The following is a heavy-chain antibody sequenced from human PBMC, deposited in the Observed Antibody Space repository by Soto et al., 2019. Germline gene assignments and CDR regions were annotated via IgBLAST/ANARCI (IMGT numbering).Heavy chain of an antibody. CDR2: MNPNSGRT. J-gene: IGHJ4*02. CDR1: GYTFSSYD. CDR3: PRAQSPAYGSGELISR. V-gene: IGHV1-8*01. D-gene: IGHD3-10*01. Sequence: QVQLEQSGAEVKKPGASVKVSCKASGYTFSSYDINWVRQATGQGLEWMGWMNPNSGRTGYARQFQGRITMTRDTSITTAYMELSSLRSEDTAVYYCPRAQSPAYGSGELISRWGQGTVVTVSS.